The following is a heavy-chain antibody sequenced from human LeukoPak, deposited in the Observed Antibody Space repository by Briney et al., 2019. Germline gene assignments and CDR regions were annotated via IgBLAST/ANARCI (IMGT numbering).Heavy chain of an antibody. Sequence: GGSLRLSCAASGFTVSSNYMSWVRQAPGKGLEWVSAISGSGGSTYYADSVRGRFTISRDNFKNTMYLQMSSLRAEDTAVYYCGKIRLDSATGYWGQGTLVTVSS. D-gene: IGHD2-15*01. J-gene: IGHJ4*02. CDR2: ISGSGGST. V-gene: IGHV3-23*01. CDR3: GKIRLDSATGY. CDR1: GFTVSSNY.